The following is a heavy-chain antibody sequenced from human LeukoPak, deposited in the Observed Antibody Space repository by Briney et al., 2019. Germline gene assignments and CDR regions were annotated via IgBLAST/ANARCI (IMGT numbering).Heavy chain of an antibody. Sequence: ASVKVSCKASGYTFTSYAMHWVRQAPGQRLEWMGWINAGNGNTKYSQKFQGRVTITRDTSAGTAYMELSSLRSDDTAVYYCARGSYGGSYYYYYGMDVWGQGTTVTVSS. J-gene: IGHJ6*02. CDR3: ARGSYGGSYYYYYGMDV. V-gene: IGHV1-3*01. CDR2: INAGNGNT. D-gene: IGHD4-23*01. CDR1: GYTFTSYA.